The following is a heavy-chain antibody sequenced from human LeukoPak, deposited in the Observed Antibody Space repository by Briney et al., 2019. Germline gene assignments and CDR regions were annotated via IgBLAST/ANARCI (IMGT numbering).Heavy chain of an antibody. CDR1: GFTFSGYT. J-gene: IGHJ4*02. CDR3: AKSYYDFWSGYHLYFDY. D-gene: IGHD3-3*01. Sequence: PGGSLRLSCAASGFTFSGYTMNWVRQAPGKGLEWVSAISGSGGSTYYADSVKGRFTISRDNSKNTLYLQMNSLRAEDTAVYYCAKSYYDFWSGYHLYFDYWGQGTLVTVSS. V-gene: IGHV3-23*01. CDR2: ISGSGGST.